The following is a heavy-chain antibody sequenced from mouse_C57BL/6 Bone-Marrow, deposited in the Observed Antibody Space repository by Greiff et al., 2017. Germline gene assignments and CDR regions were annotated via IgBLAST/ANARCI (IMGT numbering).Heavy chain of an antibody. D-gene: IGHD1-1*01. Sequence: QVQLKQSGAELVRPGASVTLSCKASGYTFTDYEMHWVKQTPVHGLEWIGAIDPETGGTAYNQKFKGKAILTADTSSSTAYMELRSLTSEDSAVYYCTRVDYYGSSLYYFDYWGQGTTLTVSS. V-gene: IGHV1-15*01. CDR3: TRVDYYGSSLYYFDY. J-gene: IGHJ2*01. CDR2: IDPETGGT. CDR1: GYTFTDYE.